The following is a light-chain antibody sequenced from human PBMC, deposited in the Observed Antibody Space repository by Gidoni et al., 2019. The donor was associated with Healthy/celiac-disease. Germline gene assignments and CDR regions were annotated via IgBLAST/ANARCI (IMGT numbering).Light chain of an antibody. CDR1: QSISSW. V-gene: IGKV1-5*03. CDR2: KAS. CDR3: QQYNSYSA. J-gene: IGKJ4*01. Sequence: IQMTQSPSTLSSSVRDRGNITCRASQSISSWLAWYQQKTGKSPKLLIYKASSLESGVPSRFSGSGYGTEFTLTISSLQPDDFATYYCQQYNSYSAFGGGTKVEIK.